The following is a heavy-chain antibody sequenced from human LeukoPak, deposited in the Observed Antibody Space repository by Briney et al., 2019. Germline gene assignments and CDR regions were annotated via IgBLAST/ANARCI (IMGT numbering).Heavy chain of an antibody. V-gene: IGHV3-53*01. CDR1: GFTVSSNY. Sequence: GGSLRLSCAASGFTVSSNYMSWVRHAPGKGLELVSVIYSGGSTYYADSVKGRFTISRDNSKNTLYLQMNSLRAEDTAVYYCARDVDTMVQGVITDYWGQGTLVTVSS. CDR2: IYSGGST. J-gene: IGHJ4*02. D-gene: IGHD3-10*01. CDR3: ARDVDTMVQGVITDY.